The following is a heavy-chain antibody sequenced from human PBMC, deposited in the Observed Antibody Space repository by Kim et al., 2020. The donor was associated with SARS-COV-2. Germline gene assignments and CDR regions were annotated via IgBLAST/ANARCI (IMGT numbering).Heavy chain of an antibody. CDR3: AKDSVPVVTFLPLYFDY. J-gene: IGHJ4*02. D-gene: IGHD2-15*01. V-gene: IGHV3-23*01. CDR2: ISGSGGST. CDR1: GFTFSSYA. Sequence: GGSLRLSCAASGFTFSSYAMSWVRQAPGKGLEWVSAISGSGGSTYYADSVKGRFTISRDNSKNTLYLQMNSLRAEDTAVYYCAKDSVPVVTFLPLYFDYWGQGTLVTVSS.